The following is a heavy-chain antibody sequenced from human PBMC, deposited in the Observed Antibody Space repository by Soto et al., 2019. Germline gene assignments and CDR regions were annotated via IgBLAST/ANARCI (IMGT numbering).Heavy chain of an antibody. V-gene: IGHV1-18*01. D-gene: IGHD6-6*01. CDR3: ARGSSTRPGATPFDV. CDR1: GYTFTSYG. CDR2: ISAYNGNT. J-gene: IGHJ3*01. Sequence: QVRLVQSGAELKEPGASVKVSCKASGYTFTSYGVSWVRQAPGQGLEWMGWISAYNGNTFHAKKVQGRVTMSTDTSTTTAYMEPRSLRSDDTAVYYCARGSSTRPGATPFDVWGQGTMVTVSS.